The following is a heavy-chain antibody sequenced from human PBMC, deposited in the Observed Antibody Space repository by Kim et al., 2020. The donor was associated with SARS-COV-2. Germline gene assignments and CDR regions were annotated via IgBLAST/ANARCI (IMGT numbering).Heavy chain of an antibody. CDR2: IHHTGGP. J-gene: IGHJ4*02. V-gene: IGHV4-4*02. CDR1: GGSISSNNW. CDR3: ARGPGTDYYTSGNYYTVTVEDAN. Sequence: SDTLYLTCAVSGGSISSNNWWIWVRQPPGKGLEWIGDIHHTGGPRSDPSLGSRVAISLDKSKNQFSLKLSSVTAADTAVYYCARGPGTDYYTSGNYYTVTVEDANWGQGTLGTVSA. D-gene: IGHD3-10*01.